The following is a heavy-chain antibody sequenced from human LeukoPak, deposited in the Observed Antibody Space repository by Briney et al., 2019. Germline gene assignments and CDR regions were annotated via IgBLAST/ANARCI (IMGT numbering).Heavy chain of an antibody. J-gene: IGHJ4*02. V-gene: IGHV3-43D*04. D-gene: IGHD3-10*01. CDR3: AKDYGSGSPGSYFDY. CDR2: ISWDGGST. CDR1: GFTFDDYA. Sequence: TGGFLRLSCAASGFTFDDYAMHWVRQAPGKGLEWVSLISWDGGSTYYADSVKGRFTISRDNSKNSLYLQMNSLRAEDTALYYCAKDYGSGSPGSYFDYWGQGTLVTVSS.